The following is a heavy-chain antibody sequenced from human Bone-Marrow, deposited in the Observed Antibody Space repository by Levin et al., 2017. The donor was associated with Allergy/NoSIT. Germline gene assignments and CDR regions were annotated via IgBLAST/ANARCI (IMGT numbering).Heavy chain of an antibody. D-gene: IGHD3-3*01. J-gene: IGHJ6*02. CDR2: INWDSSSV. CDR1: GFTFDDSG. V-gene: IGHV3-9*01. Sequence: LSLTCAASGFTFDDSGIHWVRQAPGKGLEWVSGINWDSSSVGYADSVKGRFTISRDNAKNSVYLQMNSLRAEDTALYYCAKGLGHDFWSPRGGMDVWGQGTTVTVSS. CDR3: AKGLGHDFWSPRGGMDV.